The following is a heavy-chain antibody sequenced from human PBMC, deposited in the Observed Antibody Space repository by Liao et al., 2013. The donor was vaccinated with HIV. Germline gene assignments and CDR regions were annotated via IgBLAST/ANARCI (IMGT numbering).Heavy chain of an antibody. CDR1: GGSFSGYY. V-gene: IGHV4-34*04. CDR3: ARGGAYTSRYFDL. J-gene: IGHJ2*01. D-gene: IGHD6-19*01. Sequence: QVQLQQWGAGLLKPSETLSLTCAVYGGSFSGYYWSWVRQFPGKGLEWIGEINHSGSTNHNPSLKSRATISIDTSKNQFSLWLSSVTAADTAVYYCARGGAYTSRYFDLWGLAPWSLSPQ. CDR2: INHSGST.